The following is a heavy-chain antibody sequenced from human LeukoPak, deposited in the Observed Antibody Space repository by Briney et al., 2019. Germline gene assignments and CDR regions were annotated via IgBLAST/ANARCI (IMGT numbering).Heavy chain of an antibody. V-gene: IGHV1-69*13. CDR3: ASSDSSSWYLLRNWFDP. CDR2: IIPIFGTA. CDR1: GYTFTSYY. D-gene: IGHD6-13*01. Sequence: GASVKVSCKASGYTFTSYYMHWVRQAPGQGLEWMGGIIPIFGTANYAQKFQGRVTITADESTSTAYMELSSLRSEDTAVYYCASSDSSSWYLLRNWFDPWGQGTLVTVSS. J-gene: IGHJ5*02.